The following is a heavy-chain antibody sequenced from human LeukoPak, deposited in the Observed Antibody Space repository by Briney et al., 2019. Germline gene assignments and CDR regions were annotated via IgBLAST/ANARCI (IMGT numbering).Heavy chain of an antibody. V-gene: IGHV3-23*01. D-gene: IGHD3-10*01. CDR2: ISGSGGST. J-gene: IGHJ6*02. CDR1: GFSVSRNY. Sequence: GGSLRLSCAASGFSVSRNYMTWVRQAPGKGLEWVSAISGSGGSTYYADSVKGRFTISRDNSKNTLYLQMNSLRAEDTAVYYCAKGKLLWFGEFKNYGMDVWGQGTTVTVSS. CDR3: AKGKLLWFGEFKNYGMDV.